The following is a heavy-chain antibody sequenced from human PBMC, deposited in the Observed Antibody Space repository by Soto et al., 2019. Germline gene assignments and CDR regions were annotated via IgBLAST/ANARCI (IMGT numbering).Heavy chain of an antibody. D-gene: IGHD3-3*01. Sequence: GGPQSHSYEASGVTFSGYYMTRIRQAPGKGLEWISYFSSSGYTIRYADSVEGRFTVSRDDAKKTLYLQMNSLRAEDTAVYYCATGRGGRSEDWGQGTLVTVSS. V-gene: IGHV3-11*01. CDR3: ATGRGGRSED. CDR1: GVTFSGYY. CDR2: FSSSGYTI. J-gene: IGHJ4*02.